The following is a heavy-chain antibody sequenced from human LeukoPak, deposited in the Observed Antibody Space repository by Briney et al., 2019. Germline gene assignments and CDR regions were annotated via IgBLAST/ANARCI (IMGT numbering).Heavy chain of an antibody. CDR3: AKQSSGLGYFAY. Sequence: GGSLRLSCAGSGCTFSSYGMHWVRQAPGKELEWVAVISYDGSNKYYADSVKGRFTISRDNSKNTLYLQMNSLRAEDTAVYYCAKQSSGLGYFAYWGQWTLATVSS. D-gene: IGHD2-8*02. V-gene: IGHV3-30*18. J-gene: IGHJ4*02. CDR2: ISYDGSNK. CDR1: GCTFSSYG.